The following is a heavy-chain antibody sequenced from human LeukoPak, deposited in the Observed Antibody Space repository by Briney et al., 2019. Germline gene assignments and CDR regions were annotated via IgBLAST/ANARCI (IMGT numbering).Heavy chain of an antibody. Sequence: PSQTLSLTCTVSGYSISSGYYWGWIRQPPGKGLEWIGSIYHSGSTYYNPSLKSRVTISVDTSKNQFSLKLSSVTAADTAVYYCASPAMAFIDQGRYNYYYYMDVWGKGTTVTVSS. D-gene: IGHD5-18*01. CDR2: IYHSGST. CDR3: ASPAMAFIDQGRYNYYYYMDV. CDR1: GYSISSGYY. V-gene: IGHV4-38-2*02. J-gene: IGHJ6*03.